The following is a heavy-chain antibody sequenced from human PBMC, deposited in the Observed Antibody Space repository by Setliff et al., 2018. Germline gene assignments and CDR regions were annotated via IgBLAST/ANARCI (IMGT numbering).Heavy chain of an antibody. J-gene: IGHJ5*02. Sequence: ASVKVSCKASGYTFTSYGISWVRQAPGQGLEWMGWISAYNANTNYAQKLQGRVTMTTDTSTSTAYMELRSLRSDDTAVYYCARDKAKWLVFNRWFDPRGQGTLVTVSS. D-gene: IGHD6-19*01. V-gene: IGHV1-18*01. CDR3: ARDKAKWLVFNRWFDP. CDR2: ISAYNANT. CDR1: GYTFTSYG.